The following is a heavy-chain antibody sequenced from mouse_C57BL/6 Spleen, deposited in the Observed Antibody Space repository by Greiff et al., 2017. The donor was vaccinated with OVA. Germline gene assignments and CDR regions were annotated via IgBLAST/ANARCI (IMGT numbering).Heavy chain of an antibody. J-gene: IGHJ1*03. D-gene: IGHD2-1*01. CDR3: TRPGVTWYFDV. CDR1: GFTFSDAW. Sequence: EVQVVESGGGLVQPGGSMKLSCAASGFTFSDAWMDWVRQSPEKGLEWVAEIRNKANNHATYYAESVKGRFTISRDDSKSSVYLQMNSLRAEDTGIYYCTRPGVTWYFDVWGTGTTVTVSS. CDR2: IRNKANNHAT. V-gene: IGHV6-6*01.